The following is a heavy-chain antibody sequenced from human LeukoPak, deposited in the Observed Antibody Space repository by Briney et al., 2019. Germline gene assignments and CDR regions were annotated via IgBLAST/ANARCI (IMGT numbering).Heavy chain of an antibody. Sequence: ASVKVSCKASGYTFTSYYMHWVRQAPGQGLEWMGIINPSGGSTSYAQKFQGRVTMTRDMSTSTVYMELSSLRSEDTAVSYCARGGPYCGGDCYSFDYWGQGTLVTVSS. V-gene: IGHV1-46*01. CDR3: ARGGPYCGGDCYSFDY. CDR1: GYTFTSYY. CDR2: INPSGGST. D-gene: IGHD2-21*02. J-gene: IGHJ4*02.